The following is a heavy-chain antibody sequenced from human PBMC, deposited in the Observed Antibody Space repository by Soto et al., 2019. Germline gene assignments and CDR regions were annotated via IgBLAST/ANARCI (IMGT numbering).Heavy chain of an antibody. Sequence: SETLSLPCTVSGGSISSYYWSWIRQPPGKGLEWIGYIYYSGSTNYNPSLKSRVTISVDTSKNQFSLKLSSVTAADTAVYYCARAQLWFGELHFSHSDPDHHDLFAPWSQGTLVTGSA. V-gene: IGHV4-59*01. D-gene: IGHD3-10*01. J-gene: IGHJ5*02. CDR2: IYYSGST. CDR3: ARAQLWFGELHFSHSDPDHHDLFAP. CDR1: GGSISSYY.